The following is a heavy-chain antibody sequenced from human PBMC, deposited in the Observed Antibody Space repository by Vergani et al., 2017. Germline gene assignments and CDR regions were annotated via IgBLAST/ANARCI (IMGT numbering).Heavy chain of an antibody. Sequence: QVQLVESGGGLVKPGGSLRLSCAASGFTFSDYYMSWIRQAPGKGLEWVSYISSSSSYTNYADSVKGRFTISRDNSKNTLYLQMNSLRAEDTAVYYCAKLPYDFWSGYAYDYWGQGTLVTVSS. CDR1: GFTFSDYY. V-gene: IGHV3-11*05. J-gene: IGHJ4*02. D-gene: IGHD3-3*01. CDR2: ISSSSSYT. CDR3: AKLPYDFWSGYAYDY.